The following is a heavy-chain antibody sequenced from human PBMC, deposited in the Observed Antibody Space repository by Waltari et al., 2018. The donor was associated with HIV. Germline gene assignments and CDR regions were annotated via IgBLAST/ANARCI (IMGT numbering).Heavy chain of an antibody. CDR2: INVGTMYG. CDR3: AGGSDWLVNALEI. Sequence: SVQVSCRASGINFNNNVVHWMRQAPGQGLGWLGCINVGTMYGRYSPMFQGRVSFTRDTSETTVFMELRSLNSEDTAVYFCAGGSDWLVNALEIWGQGTLVTFSS. J-gene: IGHJ4*02. V-gene: IGHV1-3*01. D-gene: IGHD6-19*01. CDR1: GINFNNNV.